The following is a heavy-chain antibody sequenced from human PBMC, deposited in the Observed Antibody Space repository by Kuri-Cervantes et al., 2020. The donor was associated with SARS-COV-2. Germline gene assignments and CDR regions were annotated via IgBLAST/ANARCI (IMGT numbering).Heavy chain of an antibody. J-gene: IGHJ4*02. CDR1: GFTVSSNY. D-gene: IGHD2-8*01. V-gene: IGHV3-66*03. CDR2: IYSCGST. Sequence: ETLSLTCAASGFTVSSNYMSWVRQAPGKGLEWVSVIYSCGSTYYADSVKGRFTISRDNSKNTLYLQMRSLRTEDTAFYYCAKDRVGVLDSWGQGTLVTVSS. CDR3: AKDRVGVLDS.